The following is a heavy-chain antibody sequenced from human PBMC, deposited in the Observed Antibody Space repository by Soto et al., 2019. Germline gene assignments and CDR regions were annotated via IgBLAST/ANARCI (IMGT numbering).Heavy chain of an antibody. CDR3: AQATGWPGLDS. CDR1: GASIRNFY. J-gene: IGHJ4*02. V-gene: IGHV4-59*01. D-gene: IGHD7-27*01. Sequence: QVHLQESGPGLVKPSETMSLTCTASGASIRNFYWNWVRQFPGKGLEWIGHIYNGERTNYNPALKSRVTISVDTSKSLFSLKLSSVTVADMVVYYCAQATGWPGLDSWGQGTLVAVSS. CDR2: IYNGERT.